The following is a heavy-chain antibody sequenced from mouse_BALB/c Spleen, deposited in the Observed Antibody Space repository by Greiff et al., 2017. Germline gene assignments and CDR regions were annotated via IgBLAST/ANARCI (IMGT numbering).Heavy chain of an antibody. CDR2: ISYSGST. J-gene: IGHJ3*01. Sequence: EVQLQESGPGLVKPSQSLSLTCTVTGYSITSDYAWNWIRQFPGNKLEWMGYISYSGSTSYNPSLKSRISITRDTSKNQFFLQLNSVTTEDTATYYCVPFILGGFAYWGQGTLVTVSA. CDR3: VPFILGGFAY. CDR1: GYSITSDYA. V-gene: IGHV3-2*02. D-gene: IGHD1-2*01.